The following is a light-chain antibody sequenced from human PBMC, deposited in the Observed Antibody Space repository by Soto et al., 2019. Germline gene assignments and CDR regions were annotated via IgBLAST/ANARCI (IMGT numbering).Light chain of an antibody. CDR2: EVT. J-gene: IGLJ1*01. CDR3: CTDARNRLYV. CDR1: SSDVGGYNF. Sequence: QSAPTQPASVSGSPGHSITISCTGTSSDVGGYNFVSWYQQKPGKAPKLLIYEVTHRPSGISDRFSGSKSGNMASLTISGLQDEDEASYYCCTDARNRLYVFGSGTKVTVL. V-gene: IGLV2-14*01.